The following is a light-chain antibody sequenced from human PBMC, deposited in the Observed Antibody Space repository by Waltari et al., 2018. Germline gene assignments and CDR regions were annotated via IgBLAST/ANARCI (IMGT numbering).Light chain of an antibody. CDR2: KAS. J-gene: IGKJ2*01. Sequence: DIQMTQSPSTLSASIGDRVPITCRASQGISSWVAWYQQRPGKAPKLLIYKASSLQVGVSSRFSGSGSGTEFTLTISSLQADDFATYYCQQYDTYPYTFGQGTKLDIK. V-gene: IGKV1-5*03. CDR1: QGISSW. CDR3: QQYDTYPYT.